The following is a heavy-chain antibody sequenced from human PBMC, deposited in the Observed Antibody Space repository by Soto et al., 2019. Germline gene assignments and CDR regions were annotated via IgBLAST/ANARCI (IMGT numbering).Heavy chain of an antibody. V-gene: IGHV1-69*01. CDR1: GGTFSSYA. CDR2: IIPIFGTA. J-gene: IGHJ5*02. CDR3: ARDGVWGYCSSTSCYTGVWFDP. D-gene: IGHD2-2*02. Sequence: QVQLVQSGAEVKKPGSSVKVSCKASGGTFSSYAISRVRQAPGQGLEWMGGIIPIFGTANYAQKFQGRVTITADESTSTAYMELSSLRSEDTAVYYCARDGVWGYCSSTSCYTGVWFDPWGQGTLVTVSS.